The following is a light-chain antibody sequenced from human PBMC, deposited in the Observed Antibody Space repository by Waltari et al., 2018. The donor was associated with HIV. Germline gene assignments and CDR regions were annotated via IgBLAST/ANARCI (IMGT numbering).Light chain of an antibody. CDR2: EVS. V-gene: IGLV2-11*01. CDR3: CSYAGAYTYV. J-gene: IGLJ1*01. Sequence: QSALTQPRSVSGSPGQSVTISCTGTSSDIGYFDYVSLYQQYPGKAPKVIIYEVSQRPSGVPDRFTASKSGITASLTISGLQDEDEADYYCCSYAGAYTYVVGTGTKVTVL. CDR1: SSDIGYFDY.